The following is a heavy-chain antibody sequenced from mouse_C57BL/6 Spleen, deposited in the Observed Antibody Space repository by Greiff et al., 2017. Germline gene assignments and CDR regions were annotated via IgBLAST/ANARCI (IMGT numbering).Heavy chain of an antibody. CDR1: GFTFSDYG. Sequence: DVHLVESGGGLVKPGGSLKLSCAASGFTFSDYGMHWVRQAPEKGLEWVAYISSGSSTIYYADTVKGRFTISRDNAKNTLFLQMTSLRSEDTAMYYCARPYGNYGAMDYWGQGTSVTVSS. CDR2: ISSGSSTI. D-gene: IGHD2-1*01. J-gene: IGHJ4*01. CDR3: ARPYGNYGAMDY. V-gene: IGHV5-17*01.